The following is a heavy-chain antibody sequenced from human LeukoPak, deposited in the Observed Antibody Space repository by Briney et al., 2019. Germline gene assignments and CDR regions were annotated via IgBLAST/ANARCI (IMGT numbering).Heavy chain of an antibody. CDR1: GGTFSSYA. Sequence: SVKVSCKASGGTFSSYAISWVRHAPKQGLEWMGRIIPILGIANYAQKFQGRVTITADKSTSTAYMELSSLRSEDTTVYYCAKTVGAAYFDYWGQGTLVTVSS. CDR2: IIPILGIA. V-gene: IGHV1-69*04. D-gene: IGHD1-26*01. J-gene: IGHJ4*02. CDR3: AKTVGAAYFDY.